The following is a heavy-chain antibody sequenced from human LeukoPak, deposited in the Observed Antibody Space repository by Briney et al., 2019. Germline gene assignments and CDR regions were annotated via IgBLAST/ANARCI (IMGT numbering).Heavy chain of an antibody. V-gene: IGHV4-39*07. Sequence: SETLSLTCTVSGGSISSSSYYWGWIRQPPGKGLEWIGSIYYSGSTYYNPSLKSRVTISVDTSKNQFSLKLSSVTAADTAVYYCARERGARDSSGSLLYYFDYWGQGTLVTVSS. J-gene: IGHJ4*02. CDR3: ARERGARDSSGSLLYYFDY. D-gene: IGHD3-22*01. CDR2: IYYSGST. CDR1: GGSISSSSYY.